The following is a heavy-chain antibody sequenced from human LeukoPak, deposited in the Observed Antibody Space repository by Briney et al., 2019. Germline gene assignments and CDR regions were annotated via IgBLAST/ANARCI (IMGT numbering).Heavy chain of an antibody. CDR1: GGSFSGYY. CDR2: INHSGST. J-gene: IGHJ5*02. V-gene: IGHV4-34*01. CDR3: ARKDGDL. Sequence: SETLSLTCAVYGGSFSGYYWSWIRQPPGKGLEWIGEINHSGSTNYNPSLKSRVTISVDTSKSQVSLRLSSVTAADTAVYHCARKDGDLWGQGTLVTVSS.